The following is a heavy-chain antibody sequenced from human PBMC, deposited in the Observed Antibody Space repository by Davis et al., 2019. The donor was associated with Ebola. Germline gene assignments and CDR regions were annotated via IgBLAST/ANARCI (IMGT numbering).Heavy chain of an antibody. J-gene: IGHJ6*02. V-gene: IGHV3-7*02. Sequence: GESLKISCAASGFTFSGSAMHWVRQASGKGLEWVANIKQDGSEKYYVDSVKGRFTISRDNAKNSLYLQMNSLRAEDTAVYYCARGEYSSSDYYYYGMDVWGQGTTVTVSS. CDR2: IKQDGSEK. CDR1: GFTFSGSA. CDR3: ARGEYSSSDYYYYGMDV. D-gene: IGHD6-6*01.